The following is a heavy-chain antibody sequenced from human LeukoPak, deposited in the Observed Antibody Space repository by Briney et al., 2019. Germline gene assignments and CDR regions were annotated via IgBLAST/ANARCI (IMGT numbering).Heavy chain of an antibody. CDR1: GYTFTSYA. CDR2: INTNTGNP. J-gene: IGHJ4*02. D-gene: IGHD6-19*01. V-gene: IGHV7-4-1*02. Sequence: GASVKVSCKASGYTFTSYAITWVRQAPGQGLEWMGWINTNTGNPTYAQGFTGRFVFSLDTSVSTAYLQISSLKAEDTAVYYCARDQRASGPDYWGQGTLVTVSS. CDR3: ARDQRASGPDY.